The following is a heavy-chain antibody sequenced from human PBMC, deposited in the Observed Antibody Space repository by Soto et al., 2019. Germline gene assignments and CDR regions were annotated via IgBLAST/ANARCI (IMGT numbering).Heavy chain of an antibody. CDR1: GGSISSYY. Sequence: PSETLSLTCTVSGGSISSYYWSWIRQPPGKGLEWIGYIYYTGSTNYNPSLKSRVTISVDTSKNQFSLKLSSVTAADTAVYYCASSGGSGSYYSSDYWXQGTLVTVSS. V-gene: IGHV4-59*12. CDR2: IYYTGST. D-gene: IGHD3-10*01. J-gene: IGHJ4*02. CDR3: ASSGGSGSYYSSDY.